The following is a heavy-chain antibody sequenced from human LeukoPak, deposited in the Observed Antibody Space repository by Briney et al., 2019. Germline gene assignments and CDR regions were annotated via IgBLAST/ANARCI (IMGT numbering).Heavy chain of an antibody. CDR2: INHSGST. Sequence: PSETLSLTCAVYGGSFSGYYWSWIRQPPGKGLEWIGEINHSGSTNYNPSLESRVTVSVDTSKNQFSLKLSSVTAADTAVYYCARGGRFGARRSVVVAATGIHGTSYSYWGQGTLVTVSS. V-gene: IGHV4-34*01. D-gene: IGHD2-15*01. J-gene: IGHJ4*02. CDR3: ARGGRFGARRSVVVAATGIHGTSYSY. CDR1: GGSFSGYY.